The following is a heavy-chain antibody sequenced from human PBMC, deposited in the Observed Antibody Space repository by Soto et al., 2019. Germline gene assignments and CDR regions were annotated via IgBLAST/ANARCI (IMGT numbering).Heavy chain of an antibody. CDR2: ISYDGSNK. J-gene: IGHJ4*02. CDR3: AKDPDPTLRSPMIRGFDY. D-gene: IGHD3-16*01. V-gene: IGHV3-30*18. Sequence: GGSLRLSCAASGFTFSSYGMHWVRQAPGKGLEWVAVISYDGSNKYYADSVKGRFTISRDNSKNTLYLQMNSLRAEDTAVYYCAKDPDPTLRSPMIRGFDYWGQGTLVTVSS. CDR1: GFTFSSYG.